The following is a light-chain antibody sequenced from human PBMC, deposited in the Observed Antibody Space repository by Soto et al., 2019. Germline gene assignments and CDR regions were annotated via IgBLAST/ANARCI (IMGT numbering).Light chain of an antibody. V-gene: IGKV4-1*01. CDR2: WAS. J-gene: IGKJ3*01. CDR1: QSVLYSSNNKHC. Sequence: DIVMTQSPDSLSVSLGERATINCKSSQSVLYSSNNKHCLAWYQQKPGQSPKLLIYWASTRESGVPDRFSGSGSGTDFTLTISSLQAEDVAVYYCQQCYNTPSFGPGTKVDI. CDR3: QQCYNTPS.